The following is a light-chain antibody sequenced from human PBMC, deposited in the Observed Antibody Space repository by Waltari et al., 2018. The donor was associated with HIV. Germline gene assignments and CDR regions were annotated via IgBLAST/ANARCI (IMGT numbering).Light chain of an antibody. J-gene: IGLJ3*02. CDR2: RND. CDR1: SSNIGSNS. V-gene: IGLV1-47*01. Sequence: QSVLTQPPSASGPPGQRVSISCSGSSSNIGSNSVYWYQQLPGTAPKLLMYRNDERPSGVPDRFSGSKSGTSASLALSGLRSEDEADYYCAAWDNSLSAWVFGGGTKLTVL. CDR3: AAWDNSLSAWV.